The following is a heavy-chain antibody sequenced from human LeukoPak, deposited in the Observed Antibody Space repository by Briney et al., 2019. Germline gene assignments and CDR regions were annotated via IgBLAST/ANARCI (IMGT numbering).Heavy chain of an antibody. CDR3: AKEIDGFDV. V-gene: IGHV3-74*01. J-gene: IGHJ3*01. Sequence: PGGSLRLSCAASGFTFYTYWMHWVRQAPGMGLVWVSSIRFDGGDTAYADSAKGRFTISRDNAKNTMFLQMNNLRAEDTAVYYCAKEIDGFDVWGQGTLVTVSS. CDR1: GFTFYTYW. CDR2: IRFDGGDT.